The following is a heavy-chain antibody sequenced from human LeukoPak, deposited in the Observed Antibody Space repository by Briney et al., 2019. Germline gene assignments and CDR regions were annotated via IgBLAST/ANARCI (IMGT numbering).Heavy chain of an antibody. CDR2: IWLDGSAT. CDR3: ARDLNREDFDY. V-gene: IGHV3-33*01. J-gene: IGHJ4*02. Sequence: GGSLRLSCAASGFGFSNYDMHWVRQAPGKGLEWVAIIWLDGSATYYGDSVKGRFTISRDNSKNILYLQMNDLRVEDTAVYYCARDLNREDFDYWGQGTLVAVSS. D-gene: IGHD1-14*01. CDR1: GFGFSNYD.